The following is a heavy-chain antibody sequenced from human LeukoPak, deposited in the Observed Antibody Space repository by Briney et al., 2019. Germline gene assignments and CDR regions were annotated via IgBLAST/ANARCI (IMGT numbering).Heavy chain of an antibody. D-gene: IGHD3-22*01. CDR2: ISSSSTYI. CDR3: AKAPYTYYYDSSGYHFDY. CDR1: GFTFSNYS. J-gene: IGHJ4*02. V-gene: IGHV3-21*01. Sequence: GGSLRLSCAASGFTFSNYSMNWVRQAPGKGLEWVSSISSSSTYIYYADSVKGRFTISRDNAKNSLYLQMNSLRAEDTAVYYCAKAPYTYYYDSSGYHFDYWGQGTLVTVSS.